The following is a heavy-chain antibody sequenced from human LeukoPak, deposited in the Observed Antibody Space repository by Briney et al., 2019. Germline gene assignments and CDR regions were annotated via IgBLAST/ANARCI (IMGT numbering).Heavy chain of an antibody. Sequence: GGSLRLSCAASGFTFSDYNMIWFRQAPGKGLECISFISSRYNIINYADSVKGRCTISRDNAESSLYLQLNSLRVEDTAVYYCARGHSDYDFRLYWGQGTLVTVSS. J-gene: IGHJ4*02. CDR3: ARGHSDYDFRLY. D-gene: IGHD5-12*01. V-gene: IGHV3-48*01. CDR2: ISSRYNII. CDR1: GFTFSDYN.